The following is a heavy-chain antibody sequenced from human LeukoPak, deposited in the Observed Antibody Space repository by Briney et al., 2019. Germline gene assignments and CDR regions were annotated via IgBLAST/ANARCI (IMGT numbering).Heavy chain of an antibody. D-gene: IGHD5-18*01. J-gene: IGHJ6*02. CDR2: IYYSGST. CDR1: GGSISSYY. Sequence: PSETLSLTCTVSGGSISSYYWSWIRHPPGKGLEWIGYIYYSGSTNYNSSLKSRVTISVDTPKNQFSLNLSSVTAAVTAVSYCARRGGYIYGYEGGDGLDVWGQGTAVTVSS. V-gene: IGHV4-59*01. CDR3: ARRGGYIYGYEGGDGLDV.